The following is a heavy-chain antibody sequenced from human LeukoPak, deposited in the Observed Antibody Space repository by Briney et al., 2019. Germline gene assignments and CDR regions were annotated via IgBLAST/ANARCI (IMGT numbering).Heavy chain of an antibody. Sequence: GGSLRLSCAASGFTFSSYGMHWVRQAPGKGLEWVAFIRYDGSNKYYADSVKGRFTISRDNSKNTLYLQMNSLRAEDTAVYYCAKALLPFATVTAQSDYWGQGTLVTVSS. CDR1: GFTFSSYG. J-gene: IGHJ4*02. D-gene: IGHD4-17*01. V-gene: IGHV3-30*02. CDR3: AKALLPFATVTAQSDY. CDR2: IRYDGSNK.